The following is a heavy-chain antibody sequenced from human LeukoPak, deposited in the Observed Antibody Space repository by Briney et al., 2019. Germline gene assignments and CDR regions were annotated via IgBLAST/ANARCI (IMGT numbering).Heavy chain of an antibody. V-gene: IGHV4-59*08. CDR3: ARLQQWRVEPFDP. Sequence: PSETLSLTCTVSGGSISSYYWSWIRQPPGKGLEWIGYIYYSGSTNYNPSLKSRVTISVDTSKNQFSLKLSSVTAADTAVYYCARLQQWRVEPFDPWGQGTLVTVSS. D-gene: IGHD6-19*01. J-gene: IGHJ5*02. CDR1: GGSISSYY. CDR2: IYYSGST.